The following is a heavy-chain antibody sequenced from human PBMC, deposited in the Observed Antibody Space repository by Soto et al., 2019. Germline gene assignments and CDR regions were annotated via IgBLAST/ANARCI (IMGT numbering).Heavy chain of an antibody. CDR2: IKQDGSEK. J-gene: IGHJ4*02. V-gene: IGHV3-7*01. CDR3: AREKRGYCSGGSCLPYFDY. Sequence: EVQLVESGGGLVQPGGSLRLSCAASGFTFSSYWMSWVRQAPGKGLEWVANIKQDGSEKYYVDSVKGRFTISRDNAKNSLYLQMNSLRAEDTAVYYCAREKRGYCSGGSCLPYFDYWGQGTLVTVSS. D-gene: IGHD2-15*01. CDR1: GFTFSSYW.